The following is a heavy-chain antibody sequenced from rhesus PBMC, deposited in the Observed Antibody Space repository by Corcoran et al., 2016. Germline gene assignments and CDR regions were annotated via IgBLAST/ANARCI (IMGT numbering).Heavy chain of an antibody. J-gene: IGHJ4*01. CDR2: ISGSSGST. CDR3: ARDGVLGFDY. Sequence: QVQLQESGPGLVKPSETLSLTCAVPGGSISRSNWWSWIRQPPGKGLEWIGYISGSSGSTYYNPSLKSRVTISTDTSKNQFSLKLSSVTAADTAVYYCARDGVLGFDYWGQGVLVTVSS. CDR1: GGSISRSNW. V-gene: IGHV4-65*01. D-gene: IGHD3-3*01.